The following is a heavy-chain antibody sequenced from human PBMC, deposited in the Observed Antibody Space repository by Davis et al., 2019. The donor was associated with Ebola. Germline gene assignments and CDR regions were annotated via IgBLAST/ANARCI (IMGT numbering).Heavy chain of an antibody. CDR3: ASFTFGRGGY. V-gene: IGHV4-34*01. Sequence: MPSETLSLTCAVYGGSFSDYYWGWIRQPPGKGLEWIGRMYYSGSTAYNPSLKSRVTISVDTSKNQFSLKLTSVTAADTAVYYCASFTFGRGGYWGQGTLVNVSS. CDR1: GGSFSDYY. J-gene: IGHJ4*02. D-gene: IGHD3-16*01. CDR2: MYYSGST.